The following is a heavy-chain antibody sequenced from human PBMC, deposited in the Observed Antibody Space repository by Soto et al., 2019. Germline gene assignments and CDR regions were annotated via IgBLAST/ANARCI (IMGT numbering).Heavy chain of an antibody. J-gene: IGHJ1*01. V-gene: IGHV3-66*01. Sequence: GGSLRLSCAASGFTVSSNYMSWVRQAPGKGLEWVSVIYSGGSTYYADSVKGRFTISKDNSKNTRYLQMNSLRAEDTAVYYCARDYSSGWGSAEYFQHWGQGTLVTVSS. D-gene: IGHD6-19*01. CDR2: IYSGGST. CDR1: GFTVSSNY. CDR3: ARDYSSGWGSAEYFQH.